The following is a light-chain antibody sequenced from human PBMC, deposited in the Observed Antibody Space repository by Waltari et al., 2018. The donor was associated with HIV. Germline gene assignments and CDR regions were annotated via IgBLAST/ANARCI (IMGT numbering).Light chain of an antibody. CDR1: SSNVENNP. CDR3: ATWDNNLNGLV. V-gene: IGLV1-51*01. Sequence: QSLLTQPPSVSAAPGQRVTISCSGASSNVENNPVSWYQAIPGTVPRLVMSDTERKSSGINGRFSASKSGASATLDITGLQTGDEGDFYCATWDNNLNGLVFGGGTKVTVL. J-gene: IGLJ2*01. CDR2: DTE.